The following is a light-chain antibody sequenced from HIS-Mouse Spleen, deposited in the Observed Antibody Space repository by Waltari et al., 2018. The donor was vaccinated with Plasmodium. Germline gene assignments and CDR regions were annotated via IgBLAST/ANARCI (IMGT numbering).Light chain of an antibody. CDR3: CSYAGSSTFVV. V-gene: IGLV2-23*03. CDR2: EGS. J-gene: IGLJ2*01. CDR1: SSDVGSYKL. Sequence: QSALTQPASVSGSPGQSITISCTGTSSDVGSYKLGPWYQQHPGKAPKLMIYEGSKRPSGVSNRFSGSKSGNTASLTISGLQAEDEADYYCCSYAGSSTFVVFGGGTKLTVL.